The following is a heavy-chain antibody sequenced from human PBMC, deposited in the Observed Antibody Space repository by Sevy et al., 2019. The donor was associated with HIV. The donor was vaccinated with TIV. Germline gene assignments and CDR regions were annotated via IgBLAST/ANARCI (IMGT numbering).Heavy chain of an antibody. D-gene: IGHD2-15*01. Sequence: SETLSLTCTVSGGSISSGDYYWSWIRQPPGKGLEWIGYIYYSGSTHYNPSLKSRVTISVDTSKNQFSLKLSSVTAADTAVYYCARGDIVVVVAAVGAFDIWGQGTMVTVSS. J-gene: IGHJ3*02. CDR3: ARGDIVVVVAAVGAFDI. CDR1: GGSISSGDYY. CDR2: IYYSGST. V-gene: IGHV4-30-4*01.